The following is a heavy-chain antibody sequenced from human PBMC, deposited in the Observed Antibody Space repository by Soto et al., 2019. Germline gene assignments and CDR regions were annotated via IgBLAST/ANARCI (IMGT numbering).Heavy chain of an antibody. CDR3: ARDGYAYYYGMDV. D-gene: IGHD5-18*01. Sequence: GGSLRLSCAASVFTFSSYAMHWVRQAPGKGLEWVAVISYDGSNKYYADSVKGRFTISRDNSKNTLYLQMNSLRAEDTAVYYCARDGYAYYYGMDVWGQGTTVTVS. V-gene: IGHV3-30-3*01. CDR1: VFTFSSYA. J-gene: IGHJ6*02. CDR2: ISYDGSNK.